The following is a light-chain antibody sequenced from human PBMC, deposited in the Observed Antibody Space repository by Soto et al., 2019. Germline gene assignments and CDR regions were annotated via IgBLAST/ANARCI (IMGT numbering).Light chain of an antibody. V-gene: IGKV3D-15*01. CDR2: GAS. J-gene: IGKJ4*01. Sequence: EIVMTQSPATLSVSPGERATLSCRASQSVSSNLAWYQQKPGQAPRLLIYGASTRATGIPARFSGSGSGTEFTLTISILQSEDFAVYYCQQYNNWPPLTFGGWTKVEIK. CDR1: QSVSSN. CDR3: QQYNNWPPLT.